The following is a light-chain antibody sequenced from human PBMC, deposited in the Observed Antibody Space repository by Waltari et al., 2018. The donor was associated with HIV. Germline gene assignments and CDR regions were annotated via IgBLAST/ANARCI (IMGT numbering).Light chain of an antibody. V-gene: IGKV4-1*01. Sequence: DIVLTQSPDSLTVSLGEGASLSCKSSPTLFYSPDNQTHLAWYHPRAGQSPRLLVSRASVRQPGVADRFSGSGSGTNFTLTISSVQAEDVAIYYCQQSYTIPLTFGPGTRVDI. CDR3: QQSYTIPLT. J-gene: IGKJ3*01. CDR2: RAS. CDR1: PTLFYSPDNQTH.